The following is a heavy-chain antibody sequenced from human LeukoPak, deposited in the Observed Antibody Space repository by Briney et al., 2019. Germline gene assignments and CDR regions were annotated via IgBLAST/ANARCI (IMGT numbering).Heavy chain of an antibody. CDR3: ARDRMITIFGVVTLDAFDI. CDR1: GFTFSSYS. J-gene: IGHJ3*02. CDR2: TSSSSSYI. D-gene: IGHD3-3*01. Sequence: PGGSLRLSCAASGFTFSSYSMNWVRQAPGKGLEWVSSTSSSSSYIYYADSVKGRFTISRDNAKNSLYLQMNSLRAEDTAVYYCARDRMITIFGVVTLDAFDIWGQGTMVTVSS. V-gene: IGHV3-21*01.